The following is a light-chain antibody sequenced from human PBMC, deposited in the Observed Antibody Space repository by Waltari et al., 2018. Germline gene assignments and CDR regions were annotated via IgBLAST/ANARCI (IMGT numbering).Light chain of an antibody. CDR3: QHYVNLPVT. Sequence: SCRASRDVGKSLAWYQQEPGQAPRLLIYDASTRATGTPGRFSGSGFGTDFSLAISSLEPEDFAVYFCQHYVNLPVTFGQGTKVEI. J-gene: IGKJ1*01. CDR1: RDVGKS. V-gene: IGKV3D-11*01. CDR2: DAS.